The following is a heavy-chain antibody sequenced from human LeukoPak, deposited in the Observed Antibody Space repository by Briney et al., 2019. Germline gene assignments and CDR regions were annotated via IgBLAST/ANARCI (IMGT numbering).Heavy chain of an antibody. Sequence: PSETLSLTCTVSGGSISSSSYYWGWIRQPPGKGLEWIGSIYYSGSTYYNPSPKSRVTISVDTSKNQFSLKLSSVTAADTAVYYCAGPMYYYDSRFDYWGQGTLVTVSS. CDR2: IYYSGST. D-gene: IGHD3-22*01. V-gene: IGHV4-39*01. CDR1: GGSISSSSYY. CDR3: AGPMYYYDSRFDY. J-gene: IGHJ4*02.